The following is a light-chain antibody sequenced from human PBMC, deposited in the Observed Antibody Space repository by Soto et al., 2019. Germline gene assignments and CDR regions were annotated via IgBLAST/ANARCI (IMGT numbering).Light chain of an antibody. V-gene: IGKV1-9*01. CDR2: SAS. CDR3: QQLNDYPIT. J-gene: IGKJ5*01. Sequence: EIQLTQSPSFLSASVGDRVTITCRASQIISSYLAWYQQKPGKAPNVLIYSASTLQSGVPARFSGSGSGTLFTLTISSLQPEDFANYYCQQLNDYPITFGQGTRLEIK. CDR1: QIISSY.